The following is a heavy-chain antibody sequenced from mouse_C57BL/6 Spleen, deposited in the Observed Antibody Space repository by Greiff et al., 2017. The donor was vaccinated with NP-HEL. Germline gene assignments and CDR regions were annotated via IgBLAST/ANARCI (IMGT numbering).Heavy chain of an antibody. J-gene: IGHJ2*01. CDR2: IYPRSGNT. CDR3: ARGGTRIDYFDY. V-gene: IGHV1-81*01. D-gene: IGHD1-3*01. CDR1: GYTFTSYG. Sequence: QVQLQQSGAELARPGASVKLSCKASGYTFTSYGISWVKQRTGQGLEWIGEIYPRSGNTSYNEKFKGKATLTADKSSSTAYMELRSLTSEDSAVYFCARGGTRIDYFDYWGKGTTLTVSS.